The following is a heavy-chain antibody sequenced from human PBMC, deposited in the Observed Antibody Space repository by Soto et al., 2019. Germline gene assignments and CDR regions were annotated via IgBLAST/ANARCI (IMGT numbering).Heavy chain of an antibody. Sequence: GESLKISCKGSGYSFTSYWICWVRQMPGKGLEWMGIIYPGDSDTRYSPSFQGQVTISADKSISTAYLQWSSLTAADTAVYYCATNRGSDFYYFDSWGQGAQVTVSX. V-gene: IGHV5-51*01. CDR3: ATNRGSDFYYFDS. D-gene: IGHD5-12*01. J-gene: IGHJ4*02. CDR1: GYSFTSYW. CDR2: IYPGDSDT.